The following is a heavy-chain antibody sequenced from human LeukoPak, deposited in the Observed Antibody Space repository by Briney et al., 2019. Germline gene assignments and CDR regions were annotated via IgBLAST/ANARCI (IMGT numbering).Heavy chain of an antibody. CDR3: ARRRGGGYCTSASCSLDY. V-gene: IGHV4-39*01. CDR2: IYYSGST. Sequence: SETLSLTCTVSGGSISSSSYYWGWIRQPPGKGLEWIGSIYYSGSTYYDPSLKSRVTISVDTSKNQFSLKLSSVTAADTAVYYCARRRGGGYCTSASCSLDYWGQGTLVTVSS. D-gene: IGHD2-2*01. J-gene: IGHJ4*02. CDR1: GGSISSSSYY.